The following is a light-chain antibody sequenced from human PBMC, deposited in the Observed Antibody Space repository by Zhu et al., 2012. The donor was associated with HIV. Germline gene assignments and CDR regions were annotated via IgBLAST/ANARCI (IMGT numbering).Light chain of an antibody. J-gene: IGKJ2*01. CDR3: QQYYTPSYN. CDR1: QNVYKF. Sequence: GDRVTITCRASQNVYKFLAWYQQKPERAPKLLIYEASRLETGVPSRFSGSGSGTEFTLTISSLQPDDFATYSCQQYYTPSYNFGQGTKLQIK. CDR2: EAS. V-gene: IGKV1-5*03.